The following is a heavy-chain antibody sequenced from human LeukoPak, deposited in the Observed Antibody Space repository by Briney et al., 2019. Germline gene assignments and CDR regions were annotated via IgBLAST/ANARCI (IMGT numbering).Heavy chain of an antibody. CDR2: ISGSGGTA. CDR3: AKSSGYSDYAWFDS. Sequence: GSLRLSCAASGFTFNNYAMNWVRQAPGKGLEWVSLISGSGGTAYYADSVKGRFTISRDKSKNTVFLQMNSLRDDDTALYFCAKSSGYSDYAWFDSWGQGTLVTVSS. V-gene: IGHV3-23*01. D-gene: IGHD4-17*01. CDR1: GFTFNNYA. J-gene: IGHJ5*01.